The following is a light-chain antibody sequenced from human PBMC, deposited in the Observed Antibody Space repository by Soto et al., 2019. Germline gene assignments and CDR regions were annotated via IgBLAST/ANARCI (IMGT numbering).Light chain of an antibody. J-gene: IGLJ1*01. V-gene: IGLV2-11*01. CDR1: SSDVGGYNF. CDR2: DVT. Sequence: QSVLTQSRSVSGSPGQSVTIPCTGTSSDVGGYNFVSWFQQYPGKAPKLIIYDVTKRPSGVPDRFSGSKSGSTASLTISGLQTDDEADYYCCSYAGSYTHVFGTGTKVTVL. CDR3: CSYAGSYTHV.